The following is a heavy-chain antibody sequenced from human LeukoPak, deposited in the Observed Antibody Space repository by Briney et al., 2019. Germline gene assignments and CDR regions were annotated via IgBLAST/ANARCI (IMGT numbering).Heavy chain of an antibody. V-gene: IGHV1-18*01. CDR2: ISAYNGNT. D-gene: IGHD3-3*01. Sequence: ASVEVSCKASGYTFTSYGISWVRQAPGQGLEWMGWISAYNGNTNYAQKLQGRVTMTTDTSTSTAYMELRSLRSDDTAVYYSARDGHDFWSGYFYYWGQGTLVTVSS. CDR1: GYTFTSYG. J-gene: IGHJ4*02. CDR3: ARDGHDFWSGYFYY.